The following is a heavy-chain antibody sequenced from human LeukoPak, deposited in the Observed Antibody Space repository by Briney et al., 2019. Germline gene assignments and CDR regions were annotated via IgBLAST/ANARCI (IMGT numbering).Heavy chain of an antibody. V-gene: IGHV4-61*01. CDR2: IYYSGST. D-gene: IGHD6-6*01. CDR1: GGSISSGSYY. CDR3: AREPNHDGSSDYFDY. J-gene: IGHJ4*02. Sequence: SETLSLTCTVSGGSISSGSYYWSWIRQPPGKGLEWIGYIYYSGSTNYNPSLKSRVTISVDTSKNQFSLKLSSVTAADTAVYYCAREPNHDGSSDYFDYWGQGTLVTVSS.